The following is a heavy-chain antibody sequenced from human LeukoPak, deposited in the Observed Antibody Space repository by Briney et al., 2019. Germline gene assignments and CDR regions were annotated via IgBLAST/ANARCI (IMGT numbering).Heavy chain of an antibody. J-gene: IGHJ4*02. Sequence: SETLSLTCSVSGGSISSDDYCWNWIRQHPGKGLEWIGYIYYSGSTYYNPSLKSRVTISVDTSKNQFSLKLSSVTAADTAVYYCARHVRSNDYSNKVVYFDYWGQGTLVTVSS. CDR3: ARHVRSNDYSNKVVYFDY. CDR1: GGSISSDDYC. V-gene: IGHV4-30-4*08. D-gene: IGHD4-11*01. CDR2: IYYSGST.